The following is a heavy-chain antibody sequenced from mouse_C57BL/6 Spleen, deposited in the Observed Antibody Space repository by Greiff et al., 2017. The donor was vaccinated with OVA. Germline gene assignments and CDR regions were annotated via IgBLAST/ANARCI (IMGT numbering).Heavy chain of an antibody. Sequence: EVKLQESGPGLVKPSQSLSLTCSVTGYSITSGYYWNWIRQFPGNKLEWMGYISYDGSNNYNPSLKNRISITRDTSKNQFFLKLNSVTTEDTATYYCARVTTAWYFDVWGTATTVTVSS. D-gene: IGHD1-2*01. CDR1: GYSITSGYY. CDR2: ISYDGSN. CDR3: ARVTTAWYFDV. J-gene: IGHJ1*03. V-gene: IGHV3-6*01.